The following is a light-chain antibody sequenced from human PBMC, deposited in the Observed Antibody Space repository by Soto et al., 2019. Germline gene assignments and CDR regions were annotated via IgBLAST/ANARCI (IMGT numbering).Light chain of an antibody. CDR2: EVS. CDR1: SSDVGGY. V-gene: IGLV2-14*01. Sequence: QSALTQPASVSGSPGRSITISCTGTSSDVGGYVSWYQQHPGKAPKLMFYEVSHRPSGVSNRFSGSKSGNTASLTISGLQAEDEADYYCSSYTSSSTPYVVFGGGTKLTVL. CDR3: SSYTSSSTPYVV. J-gene: IGLJ2*01.